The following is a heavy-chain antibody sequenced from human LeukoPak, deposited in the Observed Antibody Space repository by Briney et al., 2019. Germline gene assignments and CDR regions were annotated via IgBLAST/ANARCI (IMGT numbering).Heavy chain of an antibody. CDR3: ARPTRWLVQGDAFDI. CDR2: ISAYNGNT. J-gene: IGHJ3*02. CDR1: GYTFTSYG. Sequence: GASVKVSCKASGYTFTSYGISWVRQAPGQGLEWMGWISAYNGNTNYAQKLQGRVTMTTDTSTSTAYMELRSLRSDDTAVYYCARPTRWLVQGDAFDIWGQGTMVTVSS. V-gene: IGHV1-18*01. D-gene: IGHD6-19*01.